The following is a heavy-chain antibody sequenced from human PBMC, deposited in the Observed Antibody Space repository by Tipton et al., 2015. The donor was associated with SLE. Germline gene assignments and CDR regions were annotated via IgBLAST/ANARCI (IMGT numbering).Heavy chain of an antibody. V-gene: IGHV4-39*01. CDR2: IYYSGST. Sequence: TLSLTCTVSGGSISSSSYYWGWIRQPPGKGLEWIGSIYYSGSTYYNPSLKSRVTISVDTSKNQFSPKLSSVTAADTAVYYCARLAGTVDYWGQGTLVTVSS. J-gene: IGHJ4*02. CDR3: ARLAGTVDY. CDR1: GGSISSSSYY. D-gene: IGHD6-13*01.